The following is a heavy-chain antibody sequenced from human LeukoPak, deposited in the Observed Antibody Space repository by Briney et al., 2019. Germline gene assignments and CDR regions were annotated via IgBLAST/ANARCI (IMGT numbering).Heavy chain of an antibody. Sequence: SETLSLTCAVYGGSFSGYYWSWLRQPPGKGLEWIGEINHSGSTNYNPSLKSRVTISVDTSKNQFSLKLSSVTAADTAVYYCARGRGYSYGYVKFDYWGQGTLVTVSS. D-gene: IGHD5-18*01. CDR1: GGSFSGYY. J-gene: IGHJ4*02. CDR2: INHSGST. CDR3: ARGRGYSYGYVKFDY. V-gene: IGHV4-34*01.